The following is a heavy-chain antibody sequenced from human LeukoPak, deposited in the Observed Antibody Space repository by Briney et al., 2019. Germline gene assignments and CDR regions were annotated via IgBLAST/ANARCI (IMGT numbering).Heavy chain of an antibody. J-gene: IGHJ3*02. V-gene: IGHV4-31*03. CDR2: IYYSGST. CDR3: ARGAYDSSGYSHALDI. CDR1: GGSISSGGYY. D-gene: IGHD3-22*01. Sequence: SETLSLTCTVSGGSISSGGYYWSWIRQHPGKGLEWIGYIYYSGSTYYNPSLKSRVTISVDTSKNQFSLKLSPVTAADTAVYYCARGAYDSSGYSHALDIWGQGTMVTVSS.